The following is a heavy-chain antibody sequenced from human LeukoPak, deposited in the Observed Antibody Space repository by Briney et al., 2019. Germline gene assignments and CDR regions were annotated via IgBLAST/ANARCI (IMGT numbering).Heavy chain of an antibody. V-gene: IGHV3-7*01. CDR1: GFTFSSYW. CDR3: ARPRGTGTTIPLDY. CDR2: VKQDGSEK. Sequence: HPGGSLRLSCAASGFTFSSYWMSWVRQAPGKGLEWVANVKQDGSEKYYVDSVKGRFTISRDNAKNSLYLRMNSLRAEDTAVYYCARPRGTGTTIPLDYWGQGTLVTVSS. J-gene: IGHJ4*02. D-gene: IGHD1-7*01.